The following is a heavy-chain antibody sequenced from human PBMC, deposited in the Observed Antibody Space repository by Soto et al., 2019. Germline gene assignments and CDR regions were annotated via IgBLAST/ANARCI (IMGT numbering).Heavy chain of an antibody. Sequence: QVQLQESGPGLVKPSQTLSLTCTVSGGSISSGGYYWSWIRQHPGKGLEWIGYIYYSGSTYYNPSLKSRVTISVDTSKNPFSLKLSSVTAADTAVYYCARGITGTYRHKNWFDPWGQGTLVTVSS. D-gene: IGHD1-7*01. CDR3: ARGITGTYRHKNWFDP. V-gene: IGHV4-31*03. CDR1: GGSISSGGYY. J-gene: IGHJ5*02. CDR2: IYYSGST.